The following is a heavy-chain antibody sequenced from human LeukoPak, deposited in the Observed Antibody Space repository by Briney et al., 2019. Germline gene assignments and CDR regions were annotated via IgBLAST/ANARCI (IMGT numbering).Heavy chain of an antibody. CDR2: ISYDGSNK. Sequence: AGGSLRLSCAASGFTFSSYAMHWVRQAPGKGLEWVAVISYDGSNKYYADSVKGRFTISRDNSKNTLYLQMNSLRAEDTAVYYCAREYYGSGSYYFDYWGQGTLVTVSS. J-gene: IGHJ4*02. V-gene: IGHV3-30-3*01. D-gene: IGHD3-10*01. CDR3: AREYYGSGSYYFDY. CDR1: GFTFSSYA.